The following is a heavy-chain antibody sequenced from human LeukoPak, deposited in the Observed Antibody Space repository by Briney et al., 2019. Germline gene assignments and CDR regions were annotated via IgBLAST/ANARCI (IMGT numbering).Heavy chain of an antibody. J-gene: IGHJ4*02. CDR3: ARGGRDGYNPFDY. V-gene: IGHV4-4*09. D-gene: IGHD5-24*01. Sequence: SETLSLTCTVSGGSISSYYWSWIRQPPGKGLEWIGRIFTDGSTDYSPSLKSRVTVSVDTSKNQVSLKVTSVTAADTAVYYCARGGRDGYNPFDYWGQGTLVTVSS. CDR1: GGSISSYY. CDR2: IFTDGST.